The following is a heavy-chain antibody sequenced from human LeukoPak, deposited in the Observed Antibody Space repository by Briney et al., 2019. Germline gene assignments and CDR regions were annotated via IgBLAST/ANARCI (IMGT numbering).Heavy chain of an antibody. D-gene: IGHD1-26*01. CDR2: TYYSGNS. J-gene: IGHJ5*01. CDR1: GDLVIGAPYY. CDR3: ARVVGSTSWFDS. Sequence: SETLSLTCSVSGDLVIGAPYYWSWVRQHLGKGLEWIAYTYYSGNSYYNPSLKSRITLSVDTSKNQFSLNLTSVTAADTAVYFCARVVGSTSWFDSWGQGTLVTVSS. V-gene: IGHV4-31*03.